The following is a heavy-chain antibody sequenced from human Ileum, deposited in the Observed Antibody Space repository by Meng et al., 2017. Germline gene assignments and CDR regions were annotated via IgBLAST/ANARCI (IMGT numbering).Heavy chain of an antibody. J-gene: IGHJ4*02. CDR2: ITYKGSAT. D-gene: IGHD3-22*01. Sequence: GGSLRPSCPASGFIFSRFAMLWGRQAPGKGPVWVSFITYKGSATQYADSVKGRFTISRDNSKNMLYLQVNSLRPENTAVYYCVIDYNYGSGRLDYWGQGTLVTVSS. CDR3: VIDYNYGSGRLDY. CDR1: GFIFSRFA. V-gene: IGHV3-30*01.